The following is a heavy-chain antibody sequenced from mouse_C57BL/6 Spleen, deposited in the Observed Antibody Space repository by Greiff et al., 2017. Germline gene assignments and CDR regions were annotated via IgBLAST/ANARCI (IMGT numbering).Heavy chain of an antibody. CDR1: GYTFTSYW. Sequence: QVQLQQPGAELVMPGASVKLSCKASGYTFTSYWMHWVKQRPGQGLEWIGEIDPSDSYTNYNQKFKGKYTLTVDKSSSTAYMQLSSLTSEDSAVXYCSAYLYGWYFDVWGTGTTVTVSS. D-gene: IGHD2-10*01. V-gene: IGHV1-69*01. J-gene: IGHJ1*03. CDR2: IDPSDSYT. CDR3: SAYLYGWYFDV.